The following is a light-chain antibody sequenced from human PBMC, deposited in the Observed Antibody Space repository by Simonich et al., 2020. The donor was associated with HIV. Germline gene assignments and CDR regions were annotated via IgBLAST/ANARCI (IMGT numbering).Light chain of an antibody. CDR3: QQSYSAPYT. V-gene: IGKV1-39*01. Sequence: IQMTQSPSSLSASVGDRVTITCRANQTIGNYLNWHQQKPGKAPKLLIYTASNLQNGVPSRFSGSGSGADFTLTINSLQSEDFATYYCQQSYSAPYTFGPGTKVDFK. CDR1: QTIGNY. CDR2: TAS. J-gene: IGKJ3*01.